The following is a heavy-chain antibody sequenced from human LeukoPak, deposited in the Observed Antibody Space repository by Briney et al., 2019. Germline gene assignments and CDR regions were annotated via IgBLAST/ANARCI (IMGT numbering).Heavy chain of an antibody. Sequence: SETLSLTCTVSGGSISSSNYYWGWIRQPPGKGLEWIGSIYYSGSTYYNPSLKSRVTISVDTSKSQFSLKLTSVTATDTAVYYCARHRTAMAFYGMDVWGQGTTVTVSS. V-gene: IGHV4-39*01. CDR2: IYYSGST. D-gene: IGHD5-18*01. J-gene: IGHJ6*02. CDR3: ARHRTAMAFYGMDV. CDR1: GGSISSSNYY.